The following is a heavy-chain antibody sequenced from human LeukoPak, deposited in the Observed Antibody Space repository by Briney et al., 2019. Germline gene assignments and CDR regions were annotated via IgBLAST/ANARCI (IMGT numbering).Heavy chain of an antibody. D-gene: IGHD3-3*01. V-gene: IGHV3-7*01. CDR2: IKQDRGEK. CDR3: ARLREIPVFGVVTKSTSYFDY. CDR1: GFTFTNYW. J-gene: IGHJ4*02. Sequence: GGSLRLSCAASGFTFTNYWMSWVRQAPGKGLELVANIKQDRGEKYYVVSVKGRFTISRDNAKNSLYLQMNSLRAEDTAVYYCARLREIPVFGVVTKSTSYFDYWGQGTLVTVSS.